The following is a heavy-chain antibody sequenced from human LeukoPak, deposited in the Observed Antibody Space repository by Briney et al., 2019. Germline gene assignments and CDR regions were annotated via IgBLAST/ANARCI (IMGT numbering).Heavy chain of an antibody. CDR3: AAPLTVSSESFDY. V-gene: IGHV3-15*01. Sequence: GGSLRLSCAASGFTFRDYAMSWVRQAPGKGLEWVGRIKSKTDGGTIEYAAPVKGRFTISRDDSKNTLFLQMSSLRTEDTAVYYCAAPLTVSSESFDYWGQGTLVSVSS. CDR2: IKSKTDGGTI. J-gene: IGHJ4*02. D-gene: IGHD4-17*01. CDR1: GFTFRDYA.